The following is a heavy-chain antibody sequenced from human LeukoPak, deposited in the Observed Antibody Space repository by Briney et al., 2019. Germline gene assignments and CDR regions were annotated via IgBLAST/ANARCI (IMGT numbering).Heavy chain of an antibody. D-gene: IGHD2-15*01. CDR2: ISGSGGST. CDR1: GFTFSSYA. CDR3: AKPTRYCSGGSCYFPDAFDI. Sequence: PGGSLRLSCAASGFTFSSYAMSWVRQAPGKGLEWVSAISGSGGSTYYADSVKGRFTISRDNSKNTLYLQMNSLRAEDTAVYYCAKPTRYCSGGSCYFPDAFDIWGQGTMVTVSS. J-gene: IGHJ3*02. V-gene: IGHV3-23*01.